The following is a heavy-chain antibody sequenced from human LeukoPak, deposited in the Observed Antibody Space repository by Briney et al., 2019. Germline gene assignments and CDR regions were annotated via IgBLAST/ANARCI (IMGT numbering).Heavy chain of an antibody. Sequence: GGSLRLSCAASGFTFSSYEMNWVRQAPGKGLEWVSYISNSGSTKYYADSVKGRFTVSRDNAKNSLYLQMNSLRAEDTAVYYCARRKYYGFWSGYTTFDYWGQGTLVTVSS. J-gene: IGHJ4*02. V-gene: IGHV3-48*03. CDR3: ARRKYYGFWSGYTTFDY. CDR1: GFTFSSYE. CDR2: ISNSGSTK. D-gene: IGHD3-3*01.